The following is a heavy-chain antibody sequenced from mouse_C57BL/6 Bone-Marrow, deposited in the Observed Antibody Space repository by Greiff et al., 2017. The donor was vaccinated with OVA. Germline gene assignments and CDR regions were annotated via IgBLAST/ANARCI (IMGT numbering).Heavy chain of an antibody. Sequence: VQRVESGPGLVAPSQSLSITCTVSGFSLTSYGVHWVRQPPGKGLEWLVVIWSDGSTTYNSALKARLSISKDNAKSQVFLKMNRLQTDDTAMYYCARHQNWDNAMDYWGQGTSVTVSS. D-gene: IGHD4-1*01. CDR2: IWSDGST. CDR3: ARHQNWDNAMDY. J-gene: IGHJ4*01. CDR1: GFSLTSYG. V-gene: IGHV2-6-1*01.